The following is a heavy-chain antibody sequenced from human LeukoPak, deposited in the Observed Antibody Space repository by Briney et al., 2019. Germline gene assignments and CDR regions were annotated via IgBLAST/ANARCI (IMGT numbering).Heavy chain of an antibody. V-gene: IGHV3-49*04. D-gene: IGHD3-3*01. CDR1: GFTFGDYV. CDR2: IRSKAYGGTT. CDR3: TRGKYYDFWSGYYPDY. Sequence: GRSLRLSCTASGFTFGDYVMSWVRQAPGKGLEWVGFIRSKAYGGTTEYAASVKGRFTISRDDSKSIAYLQINSLKTEDTAVYYCTRGKYYDFWSGYYPDYWGQGTLVTVSS. J-gene: IGHJ4*02.